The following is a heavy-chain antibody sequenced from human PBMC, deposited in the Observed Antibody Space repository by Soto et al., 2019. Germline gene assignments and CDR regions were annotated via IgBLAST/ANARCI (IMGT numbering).Heavy chain of an antibody. CDR2: IDTYGSAT. D-gene: IGHD6-19*01. J-gene: IGHJ3*02. V-gene: IGHV3-74*01. Sequence: GGSLRLSCAASGFSLSGYWMHWVRQAPGKGLVWVSRIDTYGSATKYADSVEGRFSISKDNAENTLYLQMNNLRADDTAVYYCVRVLKSIGWDNDVFDIWGQGTTVTVSS. CDR3: VRVLKSIGWDNDVFDI. CDR1: GFSLSGYW.